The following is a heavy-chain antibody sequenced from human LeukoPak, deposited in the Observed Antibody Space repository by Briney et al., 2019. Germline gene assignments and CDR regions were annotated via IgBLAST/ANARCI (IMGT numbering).Heavy chain of an antibody. CDR3: ARAFGDYDYWYFDL. CDR2: IYSGGST. CDR1: GLTVSSNY. J-gene: IGHJ2*01. Sequence: GSLRLSCAASGLTVSSNYMSWVRQAPGKGLEGVSVIYSGGSTYYADSVKGRFTISRHNSKNTLYLQMNSLRAEDTAVYYCARAFGDYDYWYFDLWGRGTLVTVSS. D-gene: IGHD4-17*01. V-gene: IGHV3-53*04.